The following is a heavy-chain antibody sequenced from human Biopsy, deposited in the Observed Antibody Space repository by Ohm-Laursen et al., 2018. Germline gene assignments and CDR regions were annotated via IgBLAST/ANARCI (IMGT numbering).Heavy chain of an antibody. D-gene: IGHD3-3*01. J-gene: IGHJ4*02. Sequence: SLRLSCAAAGFTLSSYEMNWVRQAPGKGLEWVSYISSSGSTIYYADSVKGRFTVSRDNANNSLFLQMNSLRAEDTAVYYCARFPDFWSGYYVDSWGQGTLVTVSS. CDR2: ISSSGSTI. V-gene: IGHV3-48*03. CDR1: GFTLSSYE. CDR3: ARFPDFWSGYYVDS.